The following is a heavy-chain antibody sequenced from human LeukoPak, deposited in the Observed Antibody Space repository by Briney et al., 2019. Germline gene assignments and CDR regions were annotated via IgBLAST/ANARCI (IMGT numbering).Heavy chain of an antibody. CDR1: GGSISSYY. CDR2: IYYSGST. V-gene: IGHV4-59*01. J-gene: IGHJ4*02. CDR3: ARSVLASAFDY. Sequence: SETLSLTCTVSGGSISSYYWSWIRQPPGKGLEWIGYIYYSGSTNYNPSLKSRVTISVDTSKNQFSLKLSSVTAADTAVYYSARSVLASAFDYWGQGTLVTVSS. D-gene: IGHD3-3*02.